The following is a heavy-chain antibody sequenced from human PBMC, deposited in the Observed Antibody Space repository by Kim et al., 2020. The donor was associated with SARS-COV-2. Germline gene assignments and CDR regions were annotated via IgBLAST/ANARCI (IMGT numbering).Heavy chain of an antibody. Sequence: ASVKVSCKASGYTFTDYYIHWVRQTPGQGLEWMGWVNPNNGGTNYAQKFQGRVTMTRDTSISTAYMELSRLRSDDTTIYFCARDPCTSPRCYGSLDYWGQGTLVTVSS. CDR3: ARDPCTSPRCYGSLDY. V-gene: IGHV1-2*02. CDR1: GYTFTDYY. D-gene: IGHD2-2*01. CDR2: VNPNNGGT. J-gene: IGHJ4*02.